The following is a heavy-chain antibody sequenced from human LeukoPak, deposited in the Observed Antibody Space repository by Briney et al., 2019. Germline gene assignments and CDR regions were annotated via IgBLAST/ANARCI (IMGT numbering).Heavy chain of an antibody. V-gene: IGHV3-23*01. J-gene: IGHJ4*02. D-gene: IGHD3-22*01. Sequence: GGSLRLSCAASGFTFSSYAMSWVRQAPGKGLEWVSAISGSGGSTYYADSVKGRFTISRDNSKNTLYLQMNSLRAEDTAVYYCAKSKAPEYYDSSGWPFDYWGRGTLVTVSS. CDR1: GFTFSSYA. CDR2: ISGSGGST. CDR3: AKSKAPEYYDSSGWPFDY.